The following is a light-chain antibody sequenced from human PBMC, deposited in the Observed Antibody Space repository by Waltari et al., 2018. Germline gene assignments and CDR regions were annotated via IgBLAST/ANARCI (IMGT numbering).Light chain of an antibody. Sequence: QSALTQPASVSGSPGQSITISCTGTSTDVGSRNLVSWYLQHPGKAPKLMIYEVNKRPSGVSKRFSGSKSGNTASLTSSGVQAEDEADYYCCSYTTSRTYVFGTGTKVTV. CDR2: EVN. CDR3: CSYTTSRTYV. CDR1: STDVGSRNL. J-gene: IGLJ1*01. V-gene: IGLV2-23*02.